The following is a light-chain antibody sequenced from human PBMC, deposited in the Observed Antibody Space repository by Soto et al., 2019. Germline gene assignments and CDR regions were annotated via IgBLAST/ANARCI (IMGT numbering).Light chain of an antibody. J-gene: IGKJ4*01. CDR1: QSVSSY. CDR3: QQRSNWPPVT. V-gene: IGKV3-11*01. Sequence: EIVLTQSPATLSLSPGERATLSCRASQSVSSYLAWYQQKPGLAPRLLIYDASNRATGIPARFSGSGSGTDFTLTISSLEPEDVAIYYCQQRSNWPPVTFGGGTKVEIK. CDR2: DAS.